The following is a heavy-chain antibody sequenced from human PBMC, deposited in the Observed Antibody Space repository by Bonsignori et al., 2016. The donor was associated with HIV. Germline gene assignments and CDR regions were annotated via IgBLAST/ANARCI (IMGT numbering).Heavy chain of an antibody. CDR2: IYTSGST. CDR3: ARGKGMN. V-gene: IGHV4-61*02. Sequence: SETLSLTCTVSGGSISSGSYYWSWIRQPAGKGLEWIGRIYTSGSTNYNPSLKSRVTISVDTSKNQFSLKLSSVTAADTAVYYCARGKGMNWGQGTLVTVSS. D-gene: IGHD3-10*01. J-gene: IGHJ4*02. CDR1: GGSISSGSYY.